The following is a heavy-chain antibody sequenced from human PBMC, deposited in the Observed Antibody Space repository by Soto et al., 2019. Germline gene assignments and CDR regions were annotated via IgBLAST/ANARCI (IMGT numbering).Heavy chain of an antibody. CDR3: ARHGYDSRIHYLYYFDN. Sequence: PSETLSLTCTVSGGSISSYYWSWIRQPTGKGLEWIGYIYYSGSTNYNPSLKSRVTISVDTSKNQFSLKLSSVTAADTAVYYCARHGYDSRIHYLYYFDNWGQGTLVTVSS. J-gene: IGHJ4*02. V-gene: IGHV4-59*08. CDR2: IYYSGST. D-gene: IGHD3-22*01. CDR1: GGSISSYY.